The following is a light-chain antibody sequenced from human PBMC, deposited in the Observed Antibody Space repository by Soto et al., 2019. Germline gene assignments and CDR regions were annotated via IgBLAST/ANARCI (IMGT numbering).Light chain of an antibody. V-gene: IGLV2-14*01. CDR1: SSDVGGYDY. CDR2: DVS. Sequence: QSALTQPASVSGSPGQSITISCTGTSSDVGGYDYVSWYQQHPGKVPKLMIYDVSSRPSGVSNRFSGSKSCNTASLTISGLQAEDDADYYCSSYASSRTLVFGGGTKVTVL. J-gene: IGLJ2*01. CDR3: SSYASSRTLV.